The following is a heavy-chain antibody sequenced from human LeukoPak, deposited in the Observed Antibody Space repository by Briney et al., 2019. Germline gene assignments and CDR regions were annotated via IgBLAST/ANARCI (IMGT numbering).Heavy chain of an antibody. J-gene: IGHJ4*02. CDR1: GDSFSSVTDY. Sequence: SETLSLTCTVSGDSFSSVTDYWAWIRQPPGKGLEWIASGDYSGGTYYNPSLESRVAISADMSKNQFSLKLSSVTAADTAVYYCARGAYCSSSSCYPYYFDYWGQGTLVTVSS. D-gene: IGHD2-2*01. CDR2: GDYSGGT. CDR3: ARGAYCSSSSCYPYYFDY. V-gene: IGHV4-39*07.